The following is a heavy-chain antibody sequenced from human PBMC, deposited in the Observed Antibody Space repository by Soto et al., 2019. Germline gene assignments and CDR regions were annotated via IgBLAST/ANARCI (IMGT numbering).Heavy chain of an antibody. V-gene: IGHV1-18*01. CDR2: ISAYNGNT. Sequence: GASVKVSCKASGYTFTSYGISWVRQAPGQGLEWMGWISAYNGNTNYAQKLQGRVTMTTDTSTSTAYMELRSLRSDDTAVYYCASSLLVGYGLEGESDWRQGTLVTAPQ. CDR1: GYTFTSYG. D-gene: IGHD5-18*01. J-gene: IGHJ4*02. CDR3: ASSLLVGYGLEGESD.